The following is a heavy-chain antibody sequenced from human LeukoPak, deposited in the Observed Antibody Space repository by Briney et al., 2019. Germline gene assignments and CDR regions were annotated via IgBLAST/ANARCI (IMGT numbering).Heavy chain of an antibody. CDR1: RGTFSSYA. CDR3: ARRSYCSGGSCLEY. D-gene: IGHD2-15*01. V-gene: IGHV1-69*13. J-gene: IGHJ4*02. CDR2: IIPIFGTA. Sequence: GASVKVSCKASRGTFSSYAISWVRQAPGQGLEWMGGIIPIFGTANYAQKFQGRVTITADESTSTAYMELSSLRSEDTAVYYCARRSYCSGGSCLEYWGQGTLVTVSS.